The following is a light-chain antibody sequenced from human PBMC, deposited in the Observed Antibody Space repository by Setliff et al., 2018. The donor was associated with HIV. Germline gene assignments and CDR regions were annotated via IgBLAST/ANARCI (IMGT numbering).Light chain of an antibody. V-gene: IGLV2-14*03. J-gene: IGLJ1*01. CDR3: SSFTTSSTFV. CDR2: DVS. CDR1: SSDVGYYNY. Sequence: QSALTQPASVSGSPGQSITISCTGTSSDVGYYNYVAWFQQHPGKAPKLMIYDVSKWPSGASNRFSGSKSGNTASLTISGPQAEDEADYYCSSFTTSSTFVFGTGTKVTVL.